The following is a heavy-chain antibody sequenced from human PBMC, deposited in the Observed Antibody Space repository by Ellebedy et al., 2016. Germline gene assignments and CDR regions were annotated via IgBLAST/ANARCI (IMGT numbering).Heavy chain of an antibody. V-gene: IGHV4-34*01. CDR2: INHSGST. J-gene: IGHJ6*02. D-gene: IGHD6-13*01. CDR3: ARGRKRGGAAAGRNPLYGMDV. CDR1: GGSFSGYY. Sequence: SETLSLXXAVYGGSFSGYYWSWIRQPPGKGLEWIGEINHSGSTNYNPSLKSRVTISVDTSKNQFSLKLSSVTAADTAVYYCARGRKRGGAAAGRNPLYGMDVWGQGTTVTVSS.